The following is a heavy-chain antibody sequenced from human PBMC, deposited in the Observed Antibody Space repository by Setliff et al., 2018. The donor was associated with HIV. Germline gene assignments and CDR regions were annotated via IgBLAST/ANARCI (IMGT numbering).Heavy chain of an antibody. CDR2: ISYSGST. V-gene: IGHV4-39*01. J-gene: IGHJ6*03. CDR3: ARHRQGLTGSTPGYYMDV. Sequence: SETLSLTCNVSGGFFSNSYYFWGWIRQPPGKGLEWIGSISYSGSTYYNPSLKSRVTMSVDTSKNQFSLKLSSVTAADTAVYYCARHRQGLTGSTPGYYMDVWGKGTTVTVSS. D-gene: IGHD1-7*01. CDR1: GGFFSNSYYF.